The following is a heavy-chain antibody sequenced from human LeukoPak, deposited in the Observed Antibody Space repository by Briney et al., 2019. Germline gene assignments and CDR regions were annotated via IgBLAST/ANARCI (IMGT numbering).Heavy chain of an antibody. V-gene: IGHV4-38-2*02. D-gene: IGHD3-10*01. CDR1: GYSISSGYY. CDR2: IYHSGST. Sequence: SETLSLTCTVSGYSISSGYYWGWIRQPPGKGLEWIGSIYHSGSTYYNPSLKSRVTISVDTSKNQFSLKLSSVTAADTAVYYCARGDYYGSGSYYNGSAHKGLYFDYWGQGTLVTVSS. CDR3: ARGDYYGSGSYYNGSAHKGLYFDY. J-gene: IGHJ4*02.